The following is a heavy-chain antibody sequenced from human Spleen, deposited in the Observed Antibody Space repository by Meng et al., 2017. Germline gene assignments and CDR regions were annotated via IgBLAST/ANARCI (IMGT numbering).Heavy chain of an antibody. CDR1: GYSISSGYY. J-gene: IGHJ1*01. D-gene: IGHD3-9*01. CDR3: ARVGQYYDILTGYSFQYFQH. CDR2: IYYSGST. Sequence: SCTVSGYSISSGYYWGWIRQPPGKGLEWIGYIYYSGSTNYNPSLKSRVTISVDTSKNQFSLKLSSVTAADTAVYYCARVGQYYDILTGYSFQYFQHWGQGTLVTVSS. V-gene: IGHV4-61*01.